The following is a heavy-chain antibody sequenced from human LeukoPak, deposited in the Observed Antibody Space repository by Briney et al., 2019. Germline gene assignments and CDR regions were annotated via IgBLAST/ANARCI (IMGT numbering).Heavy chain of an antibody. Sequence: GGSLRLSCAASGFTFSSYEMNWVRQAPGKGLEWVSIIYSRGSTYYADSVKGRFSISRHNSKNTLFLQMNSLRSEDTAVYYCARLVSMNWFDPWGQGTLVTVSS. CDR3: ARLVSMNWFDP. V-gene: IGHV3-53*04. CDR1: GFTFSSYE. D-gene: IGHD5/OR15-5a*01. J-gene: IGHJ5*02. CDR2: IYSRGST.